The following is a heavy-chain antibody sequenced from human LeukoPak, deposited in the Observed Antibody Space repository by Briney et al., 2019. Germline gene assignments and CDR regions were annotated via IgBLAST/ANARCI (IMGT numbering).Heavy chain of an antibody. CDR3: ARVSSSWSLFDY. D-gene: IGHD6-13*01. Sequence: PSETLSLTCAVYGGSFSGYYWSWIRQPPGKGLEWIGEIGHSGSTNYNPSLKSRVTISVDTSKNQFSLKLSSVTAADTAVYYCARVSSSWSLFDYWGQGTLVTVSS. CDR1: GGSFSGYY. CDR2: IGHSGST. V-gene: IGHV4-34*01. J-gene: IGHJ4*02.